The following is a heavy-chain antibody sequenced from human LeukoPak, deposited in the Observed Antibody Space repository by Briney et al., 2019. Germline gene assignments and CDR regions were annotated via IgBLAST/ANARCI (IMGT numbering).Heavy chain of an antibody. CDR3: ARGPSGYHNT. J-gene: IGHJ4*02. CDR1: GFTLSSYW. V-gene: IGHV3-74*01. D-gene: IGHD5-12*01. Sequence: QAGGSLRLSCAASGFTLSSYWMHWVRQAPGKGLVWVSRINSQGSSTSYADSVKGRFTISRDNSKNTLYLQMNSLRAEDTAVYYCARGPSGYHNTGGQGTLVTVSS. CDR2: INSQGSST.